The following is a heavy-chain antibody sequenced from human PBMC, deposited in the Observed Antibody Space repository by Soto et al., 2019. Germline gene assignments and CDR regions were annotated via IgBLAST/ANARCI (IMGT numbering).Heavy chain of an antibody. J-gene: IGHJ3*02. CDR1: GFTFSSYA. D-gene: IGHD6-19*01. Sequence: GGSLRLSCAASGFTFSSYAMSWVRQAPGKGLEWVSAISGSGGSTYYADSVKGRFTISRDNSKNTLYLQMNSLRAEDTAVYYCAKDPRLAKRQWLLTGAFDIWGQGTMVTVSS. V-gene: IGHV3-23*01. CDR2: ISGSGGST. CDR3: AKDPRLAKRQWLLTGAFDI.